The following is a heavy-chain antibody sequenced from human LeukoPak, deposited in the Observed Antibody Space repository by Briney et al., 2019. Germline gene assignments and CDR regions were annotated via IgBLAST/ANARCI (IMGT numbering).Heavy chain of an antibody. Sequence: SETLSLTCTVSGYSISNGYYWGWIRQPPGKGLEWVGSIYHRGSTYYNPSLKSRVTISVDTSKNQFSLKLSSVTAADTAVYYCASWGIATTGTKTHNWFDPWGQGTLVTVSS. J-gene: IGHJ5*02. CDR3: ASWGIATTGTKTHNWFDP. V-gene: IGHV4-38-2*02. CDR2: IYHRGST. CDR1: GYSISNGYY. D-gene: IGHD6-13*01.